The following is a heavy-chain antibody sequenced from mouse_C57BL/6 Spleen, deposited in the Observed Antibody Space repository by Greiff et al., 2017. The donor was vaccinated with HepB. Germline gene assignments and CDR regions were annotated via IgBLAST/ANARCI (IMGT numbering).Heavy chain of an antibody. Sequence: QVQLQQPGAELVMPGASVKLSCKASGYTFTSYWMHWVKQRPGQGLEWIGEIDPSDSYTNYNQKFKGKSTLTVDKSSSTAYMQLSSLTSEDSAVYYCARLRLGHYFDYWGQGTTLTVSS. CDR3: ARLRLGHYFDY. D-gene: IGHD4-1*01. J-gene: IGHJ2*01. V-gene: IGHV1-69*01. CDR2: IDPSDSYT. CDR1: GYTFTSYW.